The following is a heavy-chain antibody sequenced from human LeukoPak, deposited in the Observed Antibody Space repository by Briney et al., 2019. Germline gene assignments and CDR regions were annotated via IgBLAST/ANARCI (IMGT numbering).Heavy chain of an antibody. J-gene: IGHJ4*02. D-gene: IGHD3-10*01. CDR1: GFPFSSSG. V-gene: IGHV3-23*01. CDR3: AKVRGIDY. CDR2: ISGGGDST. Sequence: GGSLRLSCATSGFPFSSSGMSWVRQAPGKGLEWVSAISGGGDSTFYADSVKGRFTISRDNSKNTLYLQMNSLRAEDTAVYYCAKVRGIDYWGQGTLVTVSS.